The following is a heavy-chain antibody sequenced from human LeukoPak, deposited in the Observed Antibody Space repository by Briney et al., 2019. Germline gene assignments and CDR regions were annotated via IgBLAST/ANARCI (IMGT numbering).Heavy chain of an antibody. J-gene: IGHJ3*02. CDR2: IYHSGST. D-gene: IGHD2-2*01. CDR3: ASYCSSTSCFASDAFDI. V-gene: IGHV4-38-2*02. CDR1: GYSISSGYY. Sequence: SETLSLTCTVSGYSISSGYYWGWIRQPPEKGLEWIGSIYHSGSTYYNPSLKSRVTISVDTSKNQFSLKLSSVTAADTAVYYCASYCSSTSCFASDAFDIWGQGTMVTVSS.